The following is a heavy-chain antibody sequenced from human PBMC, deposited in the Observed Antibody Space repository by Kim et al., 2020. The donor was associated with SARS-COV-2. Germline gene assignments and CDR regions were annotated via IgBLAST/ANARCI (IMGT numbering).Heavy chain of an antibody. J-gene: IGHJ4*02. CDR2: ISSSSSTI. D-gene: IGHD1-26*01. CDR3: ARGTGGSSGY. CDR1: GFTFSSYS. Sequence: GGSLRLSCAASGFTFSSYSMNWVRQAPGKGLEWVSYISSSSSTIYYADSVKGRFTISRDNAKNLLYLQMNSLRAEDTAVYYCARGTGGSSGYWGQGTLVTVSS. V-gene: IGHV3-48*01.